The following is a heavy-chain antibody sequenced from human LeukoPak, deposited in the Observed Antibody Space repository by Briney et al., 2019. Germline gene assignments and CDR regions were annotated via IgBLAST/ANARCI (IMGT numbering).Heavy chain of an antibody. CDR1: GGSFSGYY. CDR2: INHSGST. Sequence: SETLSLTCAVYGGSFSGYYWSWIRQPPGKGLEWIGEINHSGSTNYNPSLKSRVTISVDTSKNQFSLKLSSVTAADTAVYYCARGQGVYYGSGSYYRSINWFDPWGQGTLVTVSS. J-gene: IGHJ5*02. CDR3: ARGQGVYYGSGSYYRSINWFDP. V-gene: IGHV4-34*01. D-gene: IGHD3-10*01.